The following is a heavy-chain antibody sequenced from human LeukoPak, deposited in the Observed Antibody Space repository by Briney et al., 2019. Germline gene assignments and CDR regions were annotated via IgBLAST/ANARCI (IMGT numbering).Heavy chain of an antibody. Sequence: GGSLRLSCAAPGFTFSSYSMNWVRQAPGKGLEWVSYISSSSSTIYYADSVKGRFTISRDNAKNSLYLQMNSLRAEDTAVYYCARIMLDFDYWGQGTLVTVSS. CDR2: ISSSSSTI. CDR1: GFTFSSYS. V-gene: IGHV3-48*01. J-gene: IGHJ4*02. D-gene: IGHD2-8*01. CDR3: ARIMLDFDY.